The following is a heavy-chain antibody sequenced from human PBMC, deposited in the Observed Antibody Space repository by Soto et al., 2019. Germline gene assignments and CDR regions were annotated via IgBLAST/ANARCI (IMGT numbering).Heavy chain of an antibody. Sequence: LRLSCAAAGFTFSSYAMTWVRQAPGKGLEWVSTITGSGGSTYYADSVKGRFTISRDNSKNTLYLQMSSLRAEDTAVYYCAKDRTTMYDGFDNWGQGXMVTV. CDR3: AKDRTTMYDGFDN. V-gene: IGHV3-23*01. J-gene: IGHJ3*02. CDR1: GFTFSSYA. CDR2: ITGSGGST. D-gene: IGHD1-7*01.